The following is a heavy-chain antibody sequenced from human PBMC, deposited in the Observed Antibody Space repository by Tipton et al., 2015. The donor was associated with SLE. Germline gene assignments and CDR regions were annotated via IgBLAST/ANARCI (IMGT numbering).Heavy chain of an antibody. CDR2: IYYSGST. J-gene: IGHJ6*02. CDR3: ARDRWGSGSYYKRGGTSYGMDV. D-gene: IGHD3-10*01. CDR1: GGSSSSYY. V-gene: IGHV4-59*01. Sequence: TLSLTCTVSGGSSSSYYWSWIRQPPGKGLEWIGYIYYSGSTNYNPSLKSRVTISVDTSKNQFSLKLSSVTAADTAVYYCARDRWGSGSYYKRGGTSYGMDVWGQGTTVTVSS.